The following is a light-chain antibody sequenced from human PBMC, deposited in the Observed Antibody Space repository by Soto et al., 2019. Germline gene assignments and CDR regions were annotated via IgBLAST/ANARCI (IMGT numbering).Light chain of an antibody. V-gene: IGKV3-20*01. J-gene: IGKJ3*01. CDR1: ETVTGKY. CDR2: DAS. CDR3: QQYGSAPFT. Sequence: EIVLTQSPGTLSLSPGDRATLSCLASETVTGKYLAWYQQKAGQTPRLLIYDASSRATGIPDRISGSGSGTDFTLTISRLEPEDFAVYYCQQYGSAPFTFGPGTKVDIK.